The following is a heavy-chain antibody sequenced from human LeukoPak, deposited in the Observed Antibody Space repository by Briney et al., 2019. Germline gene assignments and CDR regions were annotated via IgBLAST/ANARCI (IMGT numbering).Heavy chain of an antibody. CDR1: GFSLSTSGVG. J-gene: IGHJ5*02. Sequence: SGPTLVKPTQTLTLTCTFSGFSLSTSGVGVGWIRQPPGKALEWLALIYWDDDKRYSPSLKSRLTITKDTSKNQVVLTMTNMDPXXXXXXXXXHSVYYYDSSGYRWFDPWGQGTLVTVSS. CDR3: XHSVYYYDSSGYRWFDP. V-gene: IGHV2-5*02. D-gene: IGHD3-22*01. CDR2: IYWDDDK.